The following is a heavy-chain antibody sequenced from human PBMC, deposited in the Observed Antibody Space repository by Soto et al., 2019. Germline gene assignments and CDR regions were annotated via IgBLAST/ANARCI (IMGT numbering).Heavy chain of an antibody. J-gene: IGHJ5*02. D-gene: IGHD6-13*01. CDR3: ARDGRIAAAGTGWFDP. V-gene: IGHV3-7*03. Sequence: PGGSVRLSCAASGFTFSSYWMSWVRQAPGKGLEWVANIKQDGSEKYYVDSVKGRFTISRDNAKNSLYLQMNSLRAEDTAVYYCARDGRIAAAGTGWFDPWGQGTLVTVSS. CDR2: IKQDGSEK. CDR1: GFTFSSYW.